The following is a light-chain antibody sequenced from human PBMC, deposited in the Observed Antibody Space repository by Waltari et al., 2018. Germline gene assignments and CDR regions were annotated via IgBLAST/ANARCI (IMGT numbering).Light chain of an antibody. CDR3: QQYNYFPLT. CDR1: KGINNY. Sequence: DIQMTQSPSTLSASVGDRVTITCRASKGINNYLSWYQQKPGNAPKRLIYYASSLESGVPSRFSGSGSGSDYTLTISSLQPEDIATYYCQQYNYFPLTFGGGTKVEIK. J-gene: IGKJ4*01. CDR2: YAS. V-gene: IGKV1-33*01.